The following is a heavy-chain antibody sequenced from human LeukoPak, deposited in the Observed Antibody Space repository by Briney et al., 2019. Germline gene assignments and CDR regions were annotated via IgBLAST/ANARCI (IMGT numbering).Heavy chain of an antibody. CDR3: ARGRITIFGVVISAGFDY. D-gene: IGHD3-3*01. CDR2: IYYSGST. V-gene: IGHV4-59*08. J-gene: IGHJ4*02. Sequence: SETLSLTCTVSGGSISSYYWSWIRQPPGKGLEWIGYIYYSGSTNYNPSLKSRVTISVDTSKNQFSLKLSSVTAADTAVYYCARGRITIFGVVISAGFDYWGQGTLVTVSS. CDR1: GGSISSYY.